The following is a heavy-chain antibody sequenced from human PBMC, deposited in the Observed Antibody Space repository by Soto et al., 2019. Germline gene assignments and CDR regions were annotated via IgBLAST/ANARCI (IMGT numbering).Heavy chain of an antibody. D-gene: IGHD2-21*02. CDR3: ARVVVTAFDAFDI. CDR1: GFTFSSYS. Sequence: PGGPLRLSCAASGFTFSSYSMNWVRQAPGKGLEWVSSISSSSYIYYADSVKGRFTISRDNAKNSLYLQMNSLRAEDTAVYYCARVVVTAFDAFDIWGQGTMVTVSS. CDR2: ISSSSYI. J-gene: IGHJ3*02. V-gene: IGHV3-21*01.